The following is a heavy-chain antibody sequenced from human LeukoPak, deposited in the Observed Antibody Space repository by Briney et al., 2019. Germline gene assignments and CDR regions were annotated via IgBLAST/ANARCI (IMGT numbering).Heavy chain of an antibody. CDR3: ARVDYGDYEYFDY. CDR2: TTGSGGNT. CDR1: GFTFSSYS. Sequence: GGSLRLSCAASGFTFSSYSMNWVRQAPGRGLEWVSATTGSGGNTYYADSVKGRFTISRDNSKNTLYLQMNSLRAEDTAVYYCARVDYGDYEYFDYWGQGTLVTVSS. D-gene: IGHD4-17*01. V-gene: IGHV3-23*01. J-gene: IGHJ4*02.